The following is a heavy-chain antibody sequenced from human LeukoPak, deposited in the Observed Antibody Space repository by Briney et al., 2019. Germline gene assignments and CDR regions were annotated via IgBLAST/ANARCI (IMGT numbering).Heavy chain of an antibody. J-gene: IGHJ4*02. CDR1: GFTFSSYG. CDR2: IWYDGSNK. D-gene: IGHD2-2*01. Sequence: PGGSLRLSCAASGFTFSSYGMHWVRQAPGKGLEWVAVIWYDGSNKYYADSVKGRFTISRDNSKNTLYLQMNSLRAEDTAVYYCARGYCSSTSCYRPSPYDYWGQGTLVTVSS. V-gene: IGHV3-33*01. CDR3: ARGYCSSTSCYRPSPYDY.